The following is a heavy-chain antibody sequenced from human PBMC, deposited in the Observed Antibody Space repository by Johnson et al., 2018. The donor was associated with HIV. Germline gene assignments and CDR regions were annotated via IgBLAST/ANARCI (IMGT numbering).Heavy chain of an antibody. Sequence: MLLVESGGGLVQPGGSLRLSCAASGFTFSSYWMSWVRQAPGKGLEWVSVIYSGGSTYYADSVKGRFTISRDNSKNTLYLQMNSLRAEDTAVYYCAREGGYSGYEGVGHTNDAFDIWGQGTMVTVSS. CDR1: GFTFSSYW. V-gene: IGHV3-66*01. CDR2: IYSGGST. J-gene: IGHJ3*02. CDR3: AREGGYSGYEGVGHTNDAFDI. D-gene: IGHD5-12*01.